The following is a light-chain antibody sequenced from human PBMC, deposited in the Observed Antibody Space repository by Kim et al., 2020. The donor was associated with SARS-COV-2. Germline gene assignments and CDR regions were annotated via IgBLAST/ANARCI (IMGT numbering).Light chain of an antibody. Sequence: EIVMTQSPATLSVSPGERATLSCRASQSVSSNLAWYQQKPGQAPRLLIYGASTRATGFPARFSGSGSGTEFTLTISSLQSEDFAVYYCKQYNTWSHTF. V-gene: IGKV3-15*01. CDR1: QSVSSN. CDR3: KQYNTWSHT. J-gene: IGKJ2*01. CDR2: GAS.